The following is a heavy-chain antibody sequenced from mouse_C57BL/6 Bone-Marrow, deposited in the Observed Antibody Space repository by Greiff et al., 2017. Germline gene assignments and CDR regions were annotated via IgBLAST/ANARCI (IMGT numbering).Heavy chain of an antibody. V-gene: IGHV1-50*01. J-gene: IGHJ4*01. Sequence: QVQLQQPGAELVKPGASVKLSCKASGYTFTSYWMQWVKQRPGQGLEWIGEIDPSDSYTNYNQKFKGKATLTVDTSSSTAYMQLSSLTSEDSAVYYCARLYGRAMDYWGQGTSVTGSS. CDR2: IDPSDSYT. D-gene: IGHD1-1*01. CDR3: ARLYGRAMDY. CDR1: GYTFTSYW.